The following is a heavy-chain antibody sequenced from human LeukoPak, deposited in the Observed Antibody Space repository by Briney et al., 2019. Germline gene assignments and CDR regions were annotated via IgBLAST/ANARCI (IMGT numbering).Heavy chain of an antibody. Sequence: ASVKVSCKASGYTFTSYGISWVRQAHGQGLERMGCISAYNGNTKYAQKLQGRVTMTTDTSTSTAYRELRSLRSDDTAVYYCAREDGLVVDTAMVLDYWGQGTLVTVSS. CDR3: AREDGLVVDTAMVLDY. D-gene: IGHD5-18*01. CDR2: ISAYNGNT. V-gene: IGHV1-18*04. CDR1: GYTFTSYG. J-gene: IGHJ4*02.